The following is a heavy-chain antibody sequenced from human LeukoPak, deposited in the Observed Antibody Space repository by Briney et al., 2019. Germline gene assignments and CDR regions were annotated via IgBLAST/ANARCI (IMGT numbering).Heavy chain of an antibody. CDR3: AMYEIDY. D-gene: IGHD2-8*01. Sequence: ASVKVSCKASGYIFIGYYVHWVRQAPGQGLEWLGWINPDSGDTNYAQKFQGRVTMTRDTSTNTASMELSSLRSDDTAVYYCAMYEIDYWGQGTLVTVSS. V-gene: IGHV1-2*02. CDR2: INPDSGDT. J-gene: IGHJ4*02. CDR1: GYIFIGYY.